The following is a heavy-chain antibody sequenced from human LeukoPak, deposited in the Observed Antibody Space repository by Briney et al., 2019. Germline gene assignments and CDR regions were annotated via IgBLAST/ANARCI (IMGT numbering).Heavy chain of an antibody. CDR1: GGTFSSYA. D-gene: IGHD2-15*01. CDR3: ASELGYCSGGSCPMGY. Sequence: GASVKVSCKASGGTFSSYAISWVRHSPGHGLEWMRRIIPILGIANYAQKFQGRVTITADKSTSTAYMELSSLRSEDTAVYYCASELGYCSGGSCPMGYWGQGTLVTVSS. CDR2: IIPILGIA. V-gene: IGHV1-69*04. J-gene: IGHJ4*02.